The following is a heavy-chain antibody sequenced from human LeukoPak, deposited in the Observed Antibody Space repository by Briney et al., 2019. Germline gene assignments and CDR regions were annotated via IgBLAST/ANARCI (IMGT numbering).Heavy chain of an antibody. Sequence: ASVKVSCKVSGYTFTSYYMHWVRQAPGQGLEWMGIINPSGGSTSYAQKFQGRVTMTRDTSTSTVYMELSSLRSEDTAVYYCAIPAMGSLFDYWGQGTLVTVSS. CDR2: INPSGGST. D-gene: IGHD5-18*01. CDR3: AIPAMGSLFDY. CDR1: GYTFTSYY. V-gene: IGHV1-46*01. J-gene: IGHJ4*02.